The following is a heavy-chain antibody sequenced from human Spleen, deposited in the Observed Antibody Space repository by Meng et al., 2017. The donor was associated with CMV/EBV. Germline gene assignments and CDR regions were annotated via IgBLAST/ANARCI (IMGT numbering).Heavy chain of an antibody. CDR3: ARLVWFTGRSTSFDY. CDR1: GGSFSAHY. CDR2: INHSGST. D-gene: IGHD2-2*01. Sequence: SELSLTCTVYGGSFSAHYWSWFRQPPGKGLEWIGEINHSGSTNYNPSLKSRVTISVDTSKNQFSLKLSSVTAADTAVYYCARLVWFTGRSTSFDYWGQGALVTVSS. J-gene: IGHJ4*02. V-gene: IGHV4-34*01.